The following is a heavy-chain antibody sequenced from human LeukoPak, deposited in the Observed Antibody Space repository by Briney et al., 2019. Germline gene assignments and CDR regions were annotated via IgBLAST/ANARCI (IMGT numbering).Heavy chain of an antibody. CDR2: ILPIVNTA. Sequence: ASVKVSCKASGGTFSSYAISWVRQAPGQGLEWMGGILPIVNTADYAQKFQGRVTITADESTSTAYMDLSSLRSEDTAVYYCARLTIGDYGDRESGFDYWGQGTLVTVSS. V-gene: IGHV1-69*13. CDR3: ARLTIGDYGDRESGFDY. J-gene: IGHJ4*02. D-gene: IGHD4-17*01. CDR1: GGTFSSYA.